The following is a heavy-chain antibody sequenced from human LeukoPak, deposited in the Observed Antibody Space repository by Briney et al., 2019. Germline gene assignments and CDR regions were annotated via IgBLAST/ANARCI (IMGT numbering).Heavy chain of an antibody. Sequence: GGSLRLSCAASGFTFSSYGMRWVRQAPGKGLEWVAFIRYDGSNKYYADSVKGRFTISRDNSKNTLYLQMNSLRAEDTAVYYCARDLGIAAAFDPWGQGTLVTVSS. D-gene: IGHD6-13*01. CDR3: ARDLGIAAAFDP. CDR2: IRYDGSNK. J-gene: IGHJ5*02. V-gene: IGHV3-30*02. CDR1: GFTFSSYG.